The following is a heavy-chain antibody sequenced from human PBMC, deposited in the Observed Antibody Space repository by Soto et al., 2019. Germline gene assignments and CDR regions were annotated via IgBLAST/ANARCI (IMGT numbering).Heavy chain of an antibody. CDR2: IYDSGST. V-gene: IGHV4-31*03. D-gene: IGHD3-10*01. J-gene: IGHJ4*02. CDR3: ARGEVRTTFRH. CDR1: GGSISSGGYY. Sequence: QVQLQESGPGLVKASQTLSLTCTVSGGSISSGGYYWSWIRQNPGKGLEWIGYIYDSGSTYYSPSLKRRLSISGDTSKNQLSLTLTSVTAADTAVYYCARGEVRTTFRHWGQGTLVTVSS.